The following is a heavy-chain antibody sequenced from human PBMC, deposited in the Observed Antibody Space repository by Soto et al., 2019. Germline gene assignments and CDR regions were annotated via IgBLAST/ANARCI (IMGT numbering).Heavy chain of an antibody. D-gene: IGHD4-17*01. J-gene: IGHJ3*02. V-gene: IGHV4-30-2*01. CDR3: AITVTRGGFDI. Sequence: QLQLQESGSGLVKPSQTLSLTCAVSSDSISSGDYSWSWIRQPPGKGLEWIGHIYHSGSTYYNPSLRSRVTISIYGSNNHFSLNLNSVTAADTAVYYCAITVTRGGFDIWGQGTMVTFSS. CDR1: SDSISSGDYS. CDR2: IYHSGST.